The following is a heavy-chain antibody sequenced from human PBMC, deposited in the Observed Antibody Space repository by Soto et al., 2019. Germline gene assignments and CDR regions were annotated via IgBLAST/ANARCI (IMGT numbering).Heavy chain of an antibody. Sequence: GGSLRLSCAASGFTFSSYAMSWVRQAPGKGLEWVSAISGSGGSTYYADSVKGRFTISRDNSKNTLYLQMNSLRAEDTAVYYCAKDRTAKAVAGTSWLDPWGQGTLVTVSS. CDR2: ISGSGGST. CDR3: AKDRTAKAVAGTSWLDP. D-gene: IGHD6-19*01. CDR1: GFTFSSYA. V-gene: IGHV3-23*01. J-gene: IGHJ5*02.